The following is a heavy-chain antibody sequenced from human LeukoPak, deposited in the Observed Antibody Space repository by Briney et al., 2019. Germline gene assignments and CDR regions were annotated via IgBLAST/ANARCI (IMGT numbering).Heavy chain of an antibody. CDR1: GYTFTGYY. J-gene: IGHJ5*02. V-gene: IGHV1-2*02. CDR3: ARGRPHAVVVPAAFDP. D-gene: IGHD2-2*01. CDR2: INPNSGGT. Sequence: ASVKVSCKASGYTFTGYYMHWVRQAPGQGLEWMGWINPNSGGTNYAQKFQGRVTMTRDTSISTAYMELSRLRSDDTAVCYCARGRPHAVVVPAAFDPWGQGTLVTVSS.